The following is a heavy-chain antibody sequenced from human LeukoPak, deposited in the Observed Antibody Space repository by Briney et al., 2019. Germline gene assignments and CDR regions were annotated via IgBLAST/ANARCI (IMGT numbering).Heavy chain of an antibody. CDR3: ARVETTYYYDSSGYSVPNWFDP. CDR2: IYTSGST. CDR1: GGSISSYY. D-gene: IGHD3-22*01. V-gene: IGHV4-4*07. J-gene: IGHJ5*02. Sequence: SETLSLTCTVSGGSISSYYWSWIRQPAGKGLEWIGRIYTSGSTNYNPSLKSRVTMSVDTSKNQFSLKLSSVTAADTAVYYCARVETTYYYDSSGYSVPNWFDPWGQGTLVTVSS.